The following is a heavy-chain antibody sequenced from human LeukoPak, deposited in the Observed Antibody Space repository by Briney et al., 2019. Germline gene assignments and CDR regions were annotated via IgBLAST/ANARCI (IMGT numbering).Heavy chain of an antibody. CDR2: IRSKANSYAT. D-gene: IGHD1-1*01. Sequence: GGSLRLSCAASGFTFSRYSMNWVRQAPGKGLEWVGRIRSKANSYATAYAASVKGRFTISRDDSKNTAYLQMNSLKTEDTAVYYCTNDPSYWGQGTLVTVSS. V-gene: IGHV3-73*01. CDR1: GFTFSRYS. CDR3: TNDPSY. J-gene: IGHJ4*02.